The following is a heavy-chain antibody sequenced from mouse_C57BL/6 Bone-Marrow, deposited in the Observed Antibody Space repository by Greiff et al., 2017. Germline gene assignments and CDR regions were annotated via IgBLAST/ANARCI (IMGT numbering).Heavy chain of an antibody. V-gene: IGHV1-61*01. CDR3: VITTVVAPYYAMDY. CDR2: IYPSDSET. Sequence: QVQLKQPGAELVRPGSSVKLSCKASGYTFTSYWMDWVKQRPGQGLEWIGNIYPSDSETHYNQKFKDKATLTVDKSSSTAYMQLSSLTSEDSAVXSCVITTVVAPYYAMDYWGQGTSVTVSS. D-gene: IGHD1-1*01. CDR1: GYTFTSYW. J-gene: IGHJ4*01.